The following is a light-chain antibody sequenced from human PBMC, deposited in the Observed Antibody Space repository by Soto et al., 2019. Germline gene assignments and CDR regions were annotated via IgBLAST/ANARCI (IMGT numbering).Light chain of an antibody. J-gene: IGKJ5*01. V-gene: IGKV3-20*01. Sequence: EIVLTQSPGTLSLSPGQRATISCRASQRLSASDIAWYQQKPGQAPKFLIYGVSSRATGIPDRFSGSGSGTDFTLTISRLEPEDFAVYHCQQYGSSPLITFGQGTRLEN. CDR1: QRLSASD. CDR2: GVS. CDR3: QQYGSSPLIT.